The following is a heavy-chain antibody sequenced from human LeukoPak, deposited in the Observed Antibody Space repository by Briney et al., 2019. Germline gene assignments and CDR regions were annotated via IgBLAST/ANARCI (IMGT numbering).Heavy chain of an antibody. CDR1: GFTFSSYA. CDR3: ARGNWNYE. D-gene: IGHD1-7*01. Sequence: PGGSLRLSCAASGFTFSSYAMSWVRQAPGKGLEWVANIKQDGSEKYYVDSVKGRFTISRDNAKNSLYLQMNSLRAEDTAVYYCARGNWNYEWGQGTLVTVSS. CDR2: IKQDGSEK. V-gene: IGHV3-7*01. J-gene: IGHJ4*02.